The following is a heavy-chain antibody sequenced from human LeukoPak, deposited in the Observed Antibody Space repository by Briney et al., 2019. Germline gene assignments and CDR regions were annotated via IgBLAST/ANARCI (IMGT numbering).Heavy chain of an antibody. J-gene: IGHJ2*01. Sequence: GRSLRLSCAASGFTFSSYGMHWVRQAPGKGLEWVAVIWYDGSNKYYADSVKGRFTISRDNSENTLYLQMNSLRAEDTAVYYCARDSLDCYFDLWGRGTLVTVSS. V-gene: IGHV3-33*01. CDR3: ARDSLDCYFDL. CDR2: IWYDGSNK. CDR1: GFTFSSYG.